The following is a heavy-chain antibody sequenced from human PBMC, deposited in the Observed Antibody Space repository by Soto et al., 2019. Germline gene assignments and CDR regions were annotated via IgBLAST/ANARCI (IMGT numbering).Heavy chain of an antibody. CDR2: IYPGDSDT. D-gene: IGHD3-3*01. Sequence: PGESLKISCKGSGYSFTSYWIGWVRQMPGKGLEWMGIIYPGDSDTRYSPSFQGQVTISADKSISTAYLQWSSLKASDTAMYYCARHFYDFWSGSYYYYGMDVWGKGTTVTVSS. CDR3: ARHFYDFWSGSYYYYGMDV. CDR1: GYSFTSYW. J-gene: IGHJ6*04. V-gene: IGHV5-51*01.